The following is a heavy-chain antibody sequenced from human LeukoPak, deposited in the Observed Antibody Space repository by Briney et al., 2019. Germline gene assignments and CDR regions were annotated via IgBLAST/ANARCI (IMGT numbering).Heavy chain of an antibody. J-gene: IGHJ6*02. D-gene: IGHD3-16*01. CDR1: GGSFSGYY. V-gene: IGHV4-34*01. Sequence: PSETLSLTCAVYGGSFSGYYWSWIRQPPGKGLEWIGEINHSGSTNYNPSLKSRVTISVDTSKNQFSLKLSSVTAADTAVYYCARGHIWYYYGMDVWGQGTTVTVSS. CDR3: ARGHIWYYYGMDV. CDR2: INHSGST.